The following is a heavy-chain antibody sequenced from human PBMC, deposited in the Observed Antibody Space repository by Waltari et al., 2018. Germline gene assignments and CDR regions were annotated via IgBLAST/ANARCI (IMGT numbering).Heavy chain of an antibody. CDR1: GYTFPSYD. CDR3: ARALTGTTSDP. V-gene: IGHV1-8*01. Sequence: QVQLVQSGAEVKKPGDSVKVSCKASGYTFPSYDIHWVRQATGQGLEWMGWVNPNSGNTGYAQKFQGRITMTTNTSISTAYMELSSLRSEDTAVYYCARALTGTTSDPWGQGTLVTVSS. J-gene: IGHJ5*02. CDR2: VNPNSGNT. D-gene: IGHD4-4*01.